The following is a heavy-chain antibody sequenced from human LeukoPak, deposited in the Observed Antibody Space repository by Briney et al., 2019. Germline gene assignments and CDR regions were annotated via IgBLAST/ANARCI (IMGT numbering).Heavy chain of an antibody. CDR1: GFTFSDYY. Sequence: KSGGSLRLSCAASGFTFSDYYMSWIRRAPGKGLEWVSYISSSGSTIYFADSVKGRFTISRGNAKNSLYLQMNSLRAEDTAVYYCARVGSSSSFDYWGQGTLVTVSS. V-gene: IGHV3-11*01. D-gene: IGHD6-6*01. J-gene: IGHJ4*02. CDR3: ARVGSSSSFDY. CDR2: ISSSGSTI.